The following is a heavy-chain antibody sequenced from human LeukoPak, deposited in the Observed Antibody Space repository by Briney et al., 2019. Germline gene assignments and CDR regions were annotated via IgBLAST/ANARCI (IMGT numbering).Heavy chain of an antibody. V-gene: IGHV1-18*01. CDR1: GYTFTSYG. D-gene: IGHD3-22*01. Sequence: ASVKVSCKASGYTFTSYGISWVRQAPGQGPEWMGWISAYNGNTNYAQKLQGRVTMTTDTSTSTAYMELRSLRSDDTAVYYCARGPYYYDSSGYYESWGQGTLVTVSS. CDR2: ISAYNGNT. CDR3: ARGPYYYDSSGYYES. J-gene: IGHJ4*02.